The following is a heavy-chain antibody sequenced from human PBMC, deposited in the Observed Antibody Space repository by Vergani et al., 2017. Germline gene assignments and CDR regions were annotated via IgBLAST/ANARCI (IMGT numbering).Heavy chain of an antibody. Sequence: QVQLVESGGGVVQPGRSLRLSCAASGFTFSSYAMHWVRQAPGKGLEWVAVISYDGSNKYYADSVKGRFTISRDNSKNTLYLQMNSLRAEDTAVYYCARDFLGEELWSVMDVWGQGTTVTASS. CDR1: GFTFSSYA. D-gene: IGHD3-10*01. CDR2: ISYDGSNK. J-gene: IGHJ6*02. CDR3: ARDFLGEELWSVMDV. V-gene: IGHV3-30-3*01.